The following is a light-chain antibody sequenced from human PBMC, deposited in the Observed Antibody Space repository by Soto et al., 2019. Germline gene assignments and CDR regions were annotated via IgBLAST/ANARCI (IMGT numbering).Light chain of an antibody. CDR1: QSVSSN. J-gene: IGKJ2*01. Sequence: EIVMTQSPATLSVSPGERATLSCRASQSVSSNLACYQQKPGQAPRLLMYGASTRATGIPARFSGSGSGTEFTFTISSLQSEDFAVYYCQQYNNWPPYTFGQGTKLEIK. CDR2: GAS. V-gene: IGKV3-15*01. CDR3: QQYNNWPPYT.